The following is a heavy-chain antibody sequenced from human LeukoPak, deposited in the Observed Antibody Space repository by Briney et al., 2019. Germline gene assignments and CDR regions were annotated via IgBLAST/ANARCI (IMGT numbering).Heavy chain of an antibody. D-gene: IGHD6-13*01. J-gene: IGHJ4*02. CDR3: ARDIDVIAAAGDY. CDR1: GFSFSSYG. Sequence: GGSLRLSCAASGFSFSSYGMHWVRQAPGKGLEWVAVISYDGSNKYYADSVKGRFTISRDNSKNTLYLQMNSLRAEDTAVYYCARDIDVIAAAGDYWGQGTLVTVSS. V-gene: IGHV3-30*19. CDR2: ISYDGSNK.